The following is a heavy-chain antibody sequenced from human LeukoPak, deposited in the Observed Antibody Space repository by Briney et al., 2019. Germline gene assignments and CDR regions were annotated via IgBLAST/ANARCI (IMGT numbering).Heavy chain of an antibody. CDR3: ARVYRGGNRALRIPDY. CDR2: ISAYNGNT. J-gene: IGHJ4*02. V-gene: IGHV1-18*04. D-gene: IGHD3-16*01. CDR1: GYTFTSYG. Sequence: ASVKVSCRASGYTFTSYGISWVRQATGQGLEWMEWISAYNGNTNYAQKLQGRVTMTTDTSTSTAYMELRSLRSDDTAVYYCARVYRGGNRALRIPDYWGQGTLVTVSS.